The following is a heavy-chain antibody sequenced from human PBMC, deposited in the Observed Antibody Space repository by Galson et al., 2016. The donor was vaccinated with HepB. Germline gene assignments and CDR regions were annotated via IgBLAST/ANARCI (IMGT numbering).Heavy chain of an antibody. Sequence: SLRLSCAASGFTFGSYWMPWVRQAPGKGLEWVANIRQDGSEKYYVDSVKGRFTISRDNARNSLYLQMNSLRAEDTAVYYCARDTSYGVGTYYPTYYYYYGLDVWGKGTTVTVSS. CDR3: ARDTSYGVGTYYPTYYYYYGLDV. D-gene: IGHD2-8*01. J-gene: IGHJ6*04. CDR2: IRQDGSEK. CDR1: GFTFGSYW. V-gene: IGHV3-7*01.